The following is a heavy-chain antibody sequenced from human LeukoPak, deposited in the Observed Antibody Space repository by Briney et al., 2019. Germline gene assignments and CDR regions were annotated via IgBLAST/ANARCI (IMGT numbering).Heavy chain of an antibody. V-gene: IGHV1-69*13. CDR3: ARGIKGSNWGLAAFDI. Sequence: GASVKVSCKASGGTFSSYAISWVRQAPGQGLVWMGGIIPIFGTANYAQKFQGRVTITADESTSTAYMELSSLRSEDTAVYYCARGIKGSNWGLAAFDIWGQGTMDTVSS. CDR1: GGTFSSYA. J-gene: IGHJ3*02. CDR2: IIPIFGTA. D-gene: IGHD7-27*01.